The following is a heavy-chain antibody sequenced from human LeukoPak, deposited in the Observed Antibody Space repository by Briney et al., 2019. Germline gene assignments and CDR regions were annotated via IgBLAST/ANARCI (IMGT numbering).Heavy chain of an antibody. CDR2: IYTSGST. Sequence: PSETLSLTCTVSGGSISSGSYYWSWIRQPAGKGLEWIGRIYTSGSTNYNPSLKSRVTISVDTSKNQFSLKLSSVTAADTAVYYCARDYNVWGKGTTVTISS. D-gene: IGHD3-10*01. CDR3: ARDYNV. CDR1: GGSISSGSYY. V-gene: IGHV4-61*02. J-gene: IGHJ6*04.